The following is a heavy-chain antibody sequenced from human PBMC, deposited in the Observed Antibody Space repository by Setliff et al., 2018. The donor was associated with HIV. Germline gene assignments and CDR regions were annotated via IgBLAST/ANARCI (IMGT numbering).Heavy chain of an antibody. D-gene: IGHD3-16*01. J-gene: IGHJ5*02. CDR3: AKHDFGEGSCFDP. V-gene: IGHV4-38-2*02. CDR2: VYHSGKT. CDR1: GQFISDGYY. Sequence: SETLSLTCTVSGQFISDGYYWGWIRQPPGKGLEWTGSVYHSGKTYYNPSLKSRVTMSADTSKNQISLMLRSMTAADTAVYYCAKHDFGEGSCFDPWGQGSLVTVSS.